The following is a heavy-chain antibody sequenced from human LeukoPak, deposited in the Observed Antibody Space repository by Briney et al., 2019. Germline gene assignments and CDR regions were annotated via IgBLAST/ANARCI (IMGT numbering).Heavy chain of an antibody. V-gene: IGHV2-5*01. D-gene: IGHD1-26*01. CDR1: GFSLSTSGVG. Sequence: SGPTLVKPTQTLTLTCTFSGFSLSTSGVGVGWFRQPPGKALEWLALIYWNDDKRYSPSLKSRLTITKDTSKNQVVLTMTNMDPVDTATYYCAHSPYSGSYYYFDYWGQGTLVTVSS. J-gene: IGHJ4*02. CDR3: AHSPYSGSYYYFDY. CDR2: IYWNDDK.